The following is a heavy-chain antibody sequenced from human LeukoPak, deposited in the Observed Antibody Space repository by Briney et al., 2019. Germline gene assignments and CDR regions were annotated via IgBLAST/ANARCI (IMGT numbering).Heavy chain of an antibody. CDR2: ISGSGGST. CDR1: GFTFSCYA. CDR3: AKDAVIQLWLRYFDY. J-gene: IGHJ4*02. Sequence: PGGSLRLSCAASGFTFSCYAMSWVRQAPGKGLEWVSAISGSGGSTYYADSVKGRFTISRDNSKNTLYLQMNSLRAEDTAVYYCAKDAVIQLWLRYFDYWGQGTLVTVSS. D-gene: IGHD5-18*01. V-gene: IGHV3-23*01.